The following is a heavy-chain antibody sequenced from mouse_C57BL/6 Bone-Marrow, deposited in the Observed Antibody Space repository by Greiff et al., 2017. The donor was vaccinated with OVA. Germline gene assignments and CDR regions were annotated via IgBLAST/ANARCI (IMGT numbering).Heavy chain of an antibody. CDR1: GYTFTSYG. J-gene: IGHJ3*01. CDR2: IYPRSGNT. V-gene: IGHV1-81*01. Sequence: QVQLQQSGAELARPGASVKLSCKASGYTFTSYGISWVKQRTGQGLEWIGEIYPRSGNTYYNEKFKGKATLTADKSSSTAYMKLRSLTSEDSAVYFCASSGSSSAWFAYWGQGTLVTVSA. D-gene: IGHD1-1*01. CDR3: ASSGSSSAWFAY.